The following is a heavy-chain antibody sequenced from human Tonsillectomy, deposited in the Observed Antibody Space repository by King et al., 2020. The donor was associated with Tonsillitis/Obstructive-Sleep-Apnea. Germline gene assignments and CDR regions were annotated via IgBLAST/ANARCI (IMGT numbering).Heavy chain of an antibody. D-gene: IGHD3-3*01. CDR2: IYWDDDK. CDR1: GFSLSTSGVG. V-gene: IGHV2-5*02. Sequence: TLKESGPTLVKPTQTLTLTCTFSGFSLSTSGVGVGWIRQPPGKALEWLALIYWDDDKRYSPSLKSRLTITKDTSKNQLLLTMTNMDPVDTATYYCAHTHYDFFASSTKTPNWFDPWGQGTLVTVSS. J-gene: IGHJ5*02. CDR3: AHTHYDFFASSTKTPNWFDP.